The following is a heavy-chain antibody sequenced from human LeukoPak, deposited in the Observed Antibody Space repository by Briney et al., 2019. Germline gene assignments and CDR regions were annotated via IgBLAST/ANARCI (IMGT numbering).Heavy chain of an antibody. Sequence: SETLSLTCTVSGYSISSGYYWGWIRQSPGKGLEWIGSIYHSGSTNYNPSLKSRVTISVDKSKNQFSLKLSSVTAADTAVYYCARGRGRRLYTKYSSGWYVDYWGQGTLVTVSS. D-gene: IGHD6-19*01. CDR1: GYSISSGYY. J-gene: IGHJ4*02. CDR2: IYHSGST. V-gene: IGHV4-38-2*02. CDR3: ARGRGRRLYTKYSSGWYVDY.